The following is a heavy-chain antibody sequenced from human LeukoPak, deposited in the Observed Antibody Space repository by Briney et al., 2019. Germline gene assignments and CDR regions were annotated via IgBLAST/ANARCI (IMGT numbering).Heavy chain of an antibody. J-gene: IGHJ4*02. Sequence: GGSLRLSCAASGFTFDDYSMHWVRQGPGKGLEWVSVISWDGGSTSYADSVKGRFTISRDNSKNSLYLQMNSLRAEDTAAYHCAKGRNEDGDAALNYWGQGTLVTVSS. CDR2: ISWDGGST. V-gene: IGHV3-43*01. D-gene: IGHD4-17*01. CDR1: GFTFDDYS. CDR3: AKGRNEDGDAALNY.